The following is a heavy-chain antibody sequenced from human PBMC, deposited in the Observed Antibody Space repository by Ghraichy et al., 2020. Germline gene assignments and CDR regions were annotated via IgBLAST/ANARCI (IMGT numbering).Heavy chain of an antibody. D-gene: IGHD3-10*01. CDR1: GFSLTTSGMR. CDR3: ALTPSPGGWFDP. J-gene: IGHJ5*02. Sequence: SGPTLVKPTQTLTLTCTFSGFSLTTSGMRVSWIRQPPGKALEWLARIDWDDDRFYTTSLKTRLTISKDTSKNQVVLTMTNMDPVDTATYYCALTPSPGGWFDPWGQGTLVTVSS. V-gene: IGHV2-70*04. CDR2: IDWDDDR.